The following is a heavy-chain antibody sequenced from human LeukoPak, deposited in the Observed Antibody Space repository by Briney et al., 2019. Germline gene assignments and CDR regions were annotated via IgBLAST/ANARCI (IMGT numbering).Heavy chain of an antibody. CDR2: INPSGGST. J-gene: IGHJ3*02. CDR1: GYTFTSYY. CDR3: ARDYYYGSGSYSYCYAFDI. Sequence: ASVKVSCKASGYTFTSYYMHWVRQAPGQGPEWMGIINPSGGSTSYAQKFQGRVTMTRDTSTSTVYMELSSLRSEDTAVYYCARDYYYGSGSYSYCYAFDIWGQGTMVTVSS. D-gene: IGHD3-10*01. V-gene: IGHV1-46*01.